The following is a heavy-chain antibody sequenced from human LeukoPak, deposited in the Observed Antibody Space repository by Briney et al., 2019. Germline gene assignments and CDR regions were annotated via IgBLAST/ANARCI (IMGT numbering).Heavy chain of an antibody. D-gene: IGHD2-2*01. V-gene: IGHV3-21*01. Sequence: PGGSLTLSCAASGFSFSSYSMNWVRQAPGKGLEWVSYISRSGSYIYYADSVKGRFTISRENAKNSLYLQMNSLRAEDTAAYYCARDLGASSAYWGQGTLVTVSS. J-gene: IGHJ4*02. CDR2: ISRSGSYI. CDR1: GFSFSSYS. CDR3: ARDLGASSAY.